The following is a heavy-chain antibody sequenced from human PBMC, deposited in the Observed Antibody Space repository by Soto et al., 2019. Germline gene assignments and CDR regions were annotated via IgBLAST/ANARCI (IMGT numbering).Heavy chain of an antibody. CDR2: ISYDGSNK. CDR3: ASLGGAVAGNSPYYYYYGMDV. D-gene: IGHD6-19*01. CDR1: GFTFSSYA. Sequence: QVQLVEPGGGVVQPGRSLRLSCAASGFTFSSYAMHWVRQAPGKGLEWVAVISYDGSNKYYADSVKGRFTISRDNSKNTLYLQMNSLRAEETAVYYCASLGGAVAGNSPYYYYYGMDVWGQGTTVTVSS. V-gene: IGHV3-30-3*01. J-gene: IGHJ6*02.